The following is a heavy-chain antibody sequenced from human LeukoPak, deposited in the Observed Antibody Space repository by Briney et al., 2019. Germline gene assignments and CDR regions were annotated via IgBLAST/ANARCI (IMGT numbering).Heavy chain of an antibody. Sequence: SETLSLTCTVPGGSISSGSYYWSWIRQPAGKGLDWIGRIYTSGSTNYNPSLKSRVTILVDTSKNQFSLKLSSVTAADTAVYYXXRHCSGGSCPLGFDYWGQGTLVTVSS. CDR2: IYTSGST. CDR3: XRHCSGGSCPLGFDY. CDR1: GGSISSGSYY. J-gene: IGHJ4*02. V-gene: IGHV4-61*02. D-gene: IGHD2-15*01.